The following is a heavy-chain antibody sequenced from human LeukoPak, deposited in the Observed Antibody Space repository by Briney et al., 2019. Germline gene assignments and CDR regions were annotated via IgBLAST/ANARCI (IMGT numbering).Heavy chain of an antibody. D-gene: IGHD1-26*01. J-gene: IGHJ4*02. V-gene: IGHV3-20*01. Sequence: GGSLRLSCAASGFTFDDYGMSWVRQAPGKGLEWVSGINWNGGSTGYADSVEGRFTISRDNAKNSLYLQMNSLRAGDTALYHCARKGVALGDYWGQGTLVTVSS. CDR1: GFTFDDYG. CDR3: ARKGVALGDY. CDR2: INWNGGST.